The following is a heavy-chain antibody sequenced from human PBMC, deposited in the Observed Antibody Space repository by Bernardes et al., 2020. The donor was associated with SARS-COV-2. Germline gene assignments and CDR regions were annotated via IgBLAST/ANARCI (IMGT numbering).Heavy chain of an antibody. Sequence: GSLRLSCAASGFTFSSYSMNWLRQAPGKGLEWVSYISSSSNTIYYADSVKGRFTISRDNAKNSLYLQMNSLRAEDTAVYYCAKGTYFYDSSGYGRFDPWGQGTLVTVSS. V-gene: IGHV3-48*01. CDR2: ISSSSNTI. CDR1: GFTFSSYS. J-gene: IGHJ5*02. D-gene: IGHD3-22*01. CDR3: AKGTYFYDSSGYGRFDP.